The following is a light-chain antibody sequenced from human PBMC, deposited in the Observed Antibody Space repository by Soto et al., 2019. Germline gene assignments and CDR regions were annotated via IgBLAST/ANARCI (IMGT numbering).Light chain of an antibody. J-gene: IGKJ2*01. CDR2: AAS. V-gene: IGKV1-39*01. CDR3: QQSYSTRYT. Sequence: DMEMTQSPSSLSASVGDRVTITCRPSQTISNLINWYQQKPGKAPNLLIYAASSLKPGVPSRFSGSASGTDFTLTISSLQPEDFATYYCQQSYSTRYTFGQGTKLEIK. CDR1: QTISNL.